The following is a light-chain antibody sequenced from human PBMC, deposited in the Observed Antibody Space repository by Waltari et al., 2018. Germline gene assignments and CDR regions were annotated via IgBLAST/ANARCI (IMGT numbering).Light chain of an antibody. CDR1: SNDVGGYNS. CDR2: DVS. CDR3: SSQSSNDVVL. Sequence: QSALTQPASVSGSPGQSVTISCAGTSNDVGGYNSVLWYQEHPGQAPRVIIYDVSDRPSGVSDRFSGSKSGNTASLTISGLQAEDEADYYCSSQSSNDVVLFGGGTKLTVL. J-gene: IGLJ2*01. V-gene: IGLV2-14*01.